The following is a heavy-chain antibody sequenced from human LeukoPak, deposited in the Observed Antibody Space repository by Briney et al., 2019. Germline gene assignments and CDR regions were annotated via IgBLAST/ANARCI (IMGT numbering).Heavy chain of an antibody. CDR3: ARDGDGYNFDF. V-gene: IGHV3-74*01. J-gene: IGHJ4*02. CDR1: GFAFSNYW. Sequence: PGGSLRLSCAASGFAFSNYWMHWVRQVPGKGLVWVSRITRDGSYANYADSVKGRFTFSRDNARNTLYLQMNSLRAGDTAVYYCARDGDGYNFDFWGQGALVTVSS. CDR2: ITRDGSYA. D-gene: IGHD5-24*01.